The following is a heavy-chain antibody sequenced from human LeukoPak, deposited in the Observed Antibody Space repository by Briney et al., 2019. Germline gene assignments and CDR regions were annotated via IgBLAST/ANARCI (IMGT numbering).Heavy chain of an antibody. CDR2: INWNGGST. V-gene: IGHV3-20*04. D-gene: IGHD2-15*01. J-gene: IGHJ3*02. CDR1: GFTFDDYS. CDR3: ASHCSGGSCSDDAFDI. Sequence: GGSLRLSCAASGFTFDDYSMSWVRQAPGKGLEWVSGINWNGGSTGYADSVKGRFTISRDNAKNSLYLQMNSLRAEDTALYYCASHCSGGSCSDDAFDIWGQGTMVTVSS.